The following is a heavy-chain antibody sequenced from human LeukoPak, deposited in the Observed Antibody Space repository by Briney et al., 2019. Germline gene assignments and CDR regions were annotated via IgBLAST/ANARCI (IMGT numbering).Heavy chain of an antibody. CDR3: ARDTLGEGEDANYAVYYFDY. CDR2: IKQDGNEK. Sequence: GGSLRLSCAASGFRFNTYWMSWVRQAPGKGLEWVANIKQDGNEKYYADSVKGRFAISRDNGKNSLDLQMNSLRADDTAVYYCARDTLGEGEDANYAVYYFDYWGQGTVVTVSS. CDR1: GFRFNTYW. J-gene: IGHJ4*02. V-gene: IGHV3-7*01. D-gene: IGHD4/OR15-4a*01.